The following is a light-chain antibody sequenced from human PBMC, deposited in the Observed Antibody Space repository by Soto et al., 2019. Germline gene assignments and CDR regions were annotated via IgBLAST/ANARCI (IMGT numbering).Light chain of an antibody. Sequence: EIVLTQSPGTLSLAAGERATLSCRASQSVSSNYLAWYQQKPGQAPRLLIYGASSRATGIPDRFSGSGSGTDFTLTISRLEHEDFAVYCCQQYGTSPPTFGQGTKVEIK. V-gene: IGKV3-20*01. CDR3: QQYGTSPPT. J-gene: IGKJ1*01. CDR2: GAS. CDR1: QSVSSNY.